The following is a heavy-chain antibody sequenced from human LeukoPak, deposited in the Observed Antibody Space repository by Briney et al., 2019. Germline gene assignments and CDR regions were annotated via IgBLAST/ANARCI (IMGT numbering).Heavy chain of an antibody. J-gene: IGHJ5*02. CDR1: GFTFSSYD. CDR2: IGTAGDT. Sequence: GGSLRLSCAASGFTFSSYDMHWVRQPTGKGLEWVSAIGTAGDTYYSHSVKGRFTISRENAKNSLYLHMNSLSAGDTAVYFCARGHMLTGYYNFAWFDPWGQGTLVTVSS. D-gene: IGHD3-9*01. CDR3: ARGHMLTGYYNFAWFDP. V-gene: IGHV3-13*01.